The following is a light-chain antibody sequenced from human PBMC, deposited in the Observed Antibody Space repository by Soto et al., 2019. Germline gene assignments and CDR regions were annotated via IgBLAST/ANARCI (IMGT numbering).Light chain of an antibody. J-gene: IGKJ1*01. Sequence: DIRMTQSPSTLSASVGDRVTITCRASQGISNWLAWYQQKPGKAPKLLIYQASSLQSGVPSRFSGGGSGTDFTLTISSLQPDDFATYYCQHYNNYPWTFGQGTRVEMK. CDR3: QHYNNYPWT. CDR2: QAS. V-gene: IGKV1-5*03. CDR1: QGISNW.